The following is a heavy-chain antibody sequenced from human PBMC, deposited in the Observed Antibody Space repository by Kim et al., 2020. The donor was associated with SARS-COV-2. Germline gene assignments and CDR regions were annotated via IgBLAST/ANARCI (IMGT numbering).Heavy chain of an antibody. J-gene: IGHJ6*02. CDR2: IYYSGST. V-gene: IGHV4-31*03. CDR3: ARVPVVAAQYGMDV. Sequence: SETLSLTCTVSGGSISSGGYYWSWIRQHPGKGLEWIGYIYYSGSTYYNPSLKSRVTISVDTSKNQFSLKLSSVTAADTAVYYCARVPVVAAQYGMDVWGQGTTVTVSS. D-gene: IGHD2-15*01. CDR1: GGSISSGGYY.